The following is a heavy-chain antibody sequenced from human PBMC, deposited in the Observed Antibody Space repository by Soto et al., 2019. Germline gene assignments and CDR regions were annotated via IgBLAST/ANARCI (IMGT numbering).Heavy chain of an antibody. J-gene: IGHJ4*02. Sequence: QVQLVQSGAEVKKPGSSVKVSCKASGGTFSSYAISWVRQAPGQGLEWMGGSIPIFGTANYAQKFQGRVTITADESTSTPYMELSSLRSEDTAGYYCARDLDYYDSSGYRGPGYWGQGTLVTVSS. CDR2: SIPIFGTA. V-gene: IGHV1-69*01. D-gene: IGHD3-22*01. CDR1: GGTFSSYA. CDR3: ARDLDYYDSSGYRGPGY.